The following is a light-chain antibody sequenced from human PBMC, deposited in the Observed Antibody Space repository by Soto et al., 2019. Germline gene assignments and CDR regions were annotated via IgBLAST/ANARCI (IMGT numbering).Light chain of an antibody. CDR3: QQYYSTPL. J-gene: IGKJ1*01. CDR2: WAS. V-gene: IGKV4-1*01. CDR1: QSVLYSSNNKNY. Sequence: DIVMTQSPDSLAVSLGERATINCKSSQSVLYSSNNKNYLAWYQQQPGQPPKLLIYWASTRESGVPDRFSGRGSGTDFTLTISSLQAEDVAVYYCQQYYSTPLFGQGTKVAIK.